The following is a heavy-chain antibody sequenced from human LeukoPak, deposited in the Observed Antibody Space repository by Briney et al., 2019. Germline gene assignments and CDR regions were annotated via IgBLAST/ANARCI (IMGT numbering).Heavy chain of an antibody. CDR2: INHSGST. D-gene: IGHD3-3*01. J-gene: IGHJ5*02. CDR1: GGSFSGYY. V-gene: IGHV4-34*01. CDR3: ARGLTYFWSGPSRLGYNWFDP. Sequence: SETLSLACAVYGGSFSGYYWSWIRQPPGKGLEWIGEINHSGSTNYNPSLKSRVTISVDTSKNQFSLKLSSVTAADTAVYYCARGLTYFWSGPSRLGYNWFDPWGQGTLVTVSS.